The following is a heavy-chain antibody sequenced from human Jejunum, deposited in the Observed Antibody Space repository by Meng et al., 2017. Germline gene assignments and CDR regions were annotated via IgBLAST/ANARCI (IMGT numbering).Heavy chain of an antibody. Sequence: SGPGLGEASGAAPLPWPCLWGPRSSCNYYWNWDPQPPGKGLEWIGYIYYSGSTNYNPSLKSRVTISVDTSKNQFSLKLSSVTAADTAVYYCARGGFFEAAAANLIDSWGQGTLVTVSS. D-gene: IGHD6-13*01. CDR3: ARGGFFEAAAANLIDS. CDR1: GPRSSCNYY. J-gene: IGHJ4*02. V-gene: IGHV4-61*01. CDR2: IYYSGST.